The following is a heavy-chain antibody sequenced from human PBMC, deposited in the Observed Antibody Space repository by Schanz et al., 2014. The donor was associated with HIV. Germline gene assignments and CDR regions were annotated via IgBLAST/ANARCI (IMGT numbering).Heavy chain of an antibody. CDR2: INTNGGRT. CDR3: AREKMDTGGLDV. Sequence: QAQLVHSGAEVKKPGASVKVSCKASGYSFTSNFIQWVRQAPGQGLQWMGGINTNGGRTSYALQCRGIITRDTAPRTGYMYLSNRRLESSAVYYCAREKMDTGGLDVWGQGTTVTVSS. J-gene: IGHJ6*02. CDR1: GYSFTSNF. V-gene: IGHV1-46*04.